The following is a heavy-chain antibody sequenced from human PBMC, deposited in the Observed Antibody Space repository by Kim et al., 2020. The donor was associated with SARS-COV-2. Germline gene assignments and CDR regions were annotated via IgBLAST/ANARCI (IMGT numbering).Heavy chain of an antibody. CDR2: ISSSGSTI. D-gene: IGHD3-10*01. J-gene: IGHJ6*02. V-gene: IGHV3-11*01. Sequence: GGSLRLSCAASGFTFSDYYMSWIRQAPGKGLEWVSYISSSGSTIYYADSVKGRFTISRDNAKNSLYLQMHSLRAEDTAVYYCARDLPLPWFGDVRGYYYYGMDVWGQGTTVTVSS. CDR1: GFTFSDYY. CDR3: ARDLPLPWFGDVRGYYYYGMDV.